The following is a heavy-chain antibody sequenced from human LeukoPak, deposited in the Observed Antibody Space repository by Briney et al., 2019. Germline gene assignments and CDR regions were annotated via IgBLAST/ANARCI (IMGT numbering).Heavy chain of an antibody. CDR1: GFTFSNAW. V-gene: IGHV3-15*01. CDR2: IKSKTDGGTT. D-gene: IGHD3-10*01. J-gene: IGHJ4*02. Sequence: GGPLRLSCAASGFTFSNAWMSWVRQAPGKGLEWVGRIKSKTDGGTTDYAAPVKGRFTISRDDTKNTLYLQMNSLKTEDTAVYYCTSKPMDYYGSGSLDYWGQGTLVTVSS. CDR3: TSKPMDYYGSGSLDY.